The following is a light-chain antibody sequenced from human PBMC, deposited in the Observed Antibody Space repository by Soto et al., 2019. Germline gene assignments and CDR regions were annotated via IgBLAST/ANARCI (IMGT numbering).Light chain of an antibody. Sequence: QSALTQPASVSGSAGQSITISCTGTRSDVGGYNYVSWYQQHPGTAPKVMIYEVTYRPAGVSSRFSGSKSGNTAYLTISGLQAEDEADYYCSSFTSSITYVFGTGTNVTVL. CDR2: EVT. CDR3: SSFTSSITYV. CDR1: RSDVGGYNY. V-gene: IGLV2-14*03. J-gene: IGLJ1*01.